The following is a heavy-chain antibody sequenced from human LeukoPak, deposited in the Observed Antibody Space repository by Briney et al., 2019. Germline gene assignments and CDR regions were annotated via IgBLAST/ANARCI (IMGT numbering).Heavy chain of an antibody. D-gene: IGHD6-13*01. V-gene: IGHV4-39*07. CDR3: ARESGIAAAVDHDAFDI. J-gene: IGHJ3*02. CDR2: IYYSGST. Sequence: PSETLSLTCTVSGGSISSSSYYWGWIRPPPGKGLEWNGSIYYSGSTYYNPSLKSRVTISVDKSKNQFSLKLSSVTAADTAVYYCARESGIAAAVDHDAFDIWGQGTMVTVSS. CDR1: GGSISSSSYY.